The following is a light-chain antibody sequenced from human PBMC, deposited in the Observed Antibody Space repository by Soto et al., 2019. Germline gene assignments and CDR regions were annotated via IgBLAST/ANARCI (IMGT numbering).Light chain of an antibody. CDR1: SSDVGGYNY. J-gene: IGLJ2*01. CDR2: DVS. Sequence: QSALTQPRSVSGSPGQSVTISCTGTSSDVGGYNYVSWYQQHPGKAPKVMIYDVSKRPSGVPDRFSGSKSGTSASLAISGLRSEDEADYYCAAWDDSLSGPVFGGGTKLTVL. CDR3: AAWDDSLSGPV. V-gene: IGLV2-11*01.